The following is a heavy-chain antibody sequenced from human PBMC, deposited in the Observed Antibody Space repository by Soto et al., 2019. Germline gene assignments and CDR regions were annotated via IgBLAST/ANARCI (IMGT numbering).Heavy chain of an antibody. D-gene: IGHD3-10*01. V-gene: IGHV4-61*01. CDR3: ARSMVRGVVAFDY. J-gene: IGHJ4*02. Sequence: SETLSLTCTVSGGSVSSGSYYWSWIRQPPGKGLEWIGYIYYSGSTNYNPSLKSRVTISVDTSKNQFSLKLSSVTAADTAVYYCARSMVRGVVAFDYWGQGTLVTVSS. CDR1: GGSVSSGSYY. CDR2: IYYSGST.